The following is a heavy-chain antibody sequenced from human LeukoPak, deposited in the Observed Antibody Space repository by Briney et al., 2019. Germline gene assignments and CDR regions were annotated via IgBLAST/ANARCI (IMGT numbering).Heavy chain of an antibody. V-gene: IGHV3-23*01. J-gene: IGHJ4*02. D-gene: IGHD4-17*01. CDR2: ISSSGGST. Sequence: PGGSLRLSCAASGFTFNSYAMSWVRPAPGKGLGWVSSISSSGGSTYYVDSVKGRFTISRDNSKNTLYLQMNSLRAEDTAVYYCAESPMTRVTTGGFDFWGQGTLVTVSS. CDR1: GFTFNSYA. CDR3: AESPMTRVTTGGFDF.